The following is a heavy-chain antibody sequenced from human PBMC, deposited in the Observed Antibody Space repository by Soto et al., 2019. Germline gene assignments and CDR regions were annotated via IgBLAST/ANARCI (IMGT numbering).Heavy chain of an antibody. Sequence: EVQLVESGGGLVQPGRSLRLSCAASGFTFDDYAMHWVRQAPGKGLEWVSGISWSSGSIGYADSVKGRFTISRDDAKNSLYLQMNSLRAEDTALYYCAKDSRSGISYGMDVWGQGTTVTVSS. CDR1: GFTFDDYA. J-gene: IGHJ6*02. D-gene: IGHD3-10*01. CDR2: ISWSSGSI. V-gene: IGHV3-9*01. CDR3: AKDSRSGISYGMDV.